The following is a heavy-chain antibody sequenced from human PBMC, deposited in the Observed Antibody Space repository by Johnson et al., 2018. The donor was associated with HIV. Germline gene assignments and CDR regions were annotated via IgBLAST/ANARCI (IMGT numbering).Heavy chain of an antibody. D-gene: IGHD5-18*01. CDR2: INSDGSST. Sequence: EVQLVESGGGLVQPGGSLRLSCAASGFIFSSYWMHWVRQAPGKGLVLVSRINSDGSSTTYADSVKGRFTISRDNAKNTLYLQMNSLRAEDTAVYYCPRETNSAMAGDAFDIWGQGTMVTVSS. J-gene: IGHJ3*02. CDR3: PRETNSAMAGDAFDI. CDR1: GFIFSSYW. V-gene: IGHV3-74*01.